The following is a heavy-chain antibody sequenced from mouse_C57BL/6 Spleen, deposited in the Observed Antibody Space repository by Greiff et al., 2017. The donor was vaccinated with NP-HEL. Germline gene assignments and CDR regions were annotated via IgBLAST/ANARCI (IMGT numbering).Heavy chain of an antibody. Sequence: QVQLQQSGPGLVQPSQSLSITCTVSGFSLTSYGVHWVRQSPGKGLEWLGVIWRGGSTDYNAAFMSRLSITKDNSKSQVFFKMNSLQADDTAIYYCAKRGAYGYDEGPWVAYWGQGTLVTVSA. CDR3: AKRGAYGYDEGPWVAY. V-gene: IGHV2-5*01. CDR1: GFSLTSYG. J-gene: IGHJ3*01. D-gene: IGHD2-2*01. CDR2: IWRGGST.